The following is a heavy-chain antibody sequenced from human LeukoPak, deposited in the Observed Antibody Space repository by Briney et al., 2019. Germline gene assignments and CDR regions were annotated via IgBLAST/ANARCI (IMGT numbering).Heavy chain of an antibody. V-gene: IGHV4-4*07. J-gene: IGHJ4*02. CDR1: GDSISDYY. CDR2: VYSSGIT. Sequence: SETLSLTCTVSGDSISDYYWSWIRQPAGKGLEWIGRVYSSGITNYSPSLKSRVTISVDTSKNQFSLNLSSVTAADTAVYYCARDRGDLDYWGQGTLVTVSS. CDR3: ARDRGDLDY.